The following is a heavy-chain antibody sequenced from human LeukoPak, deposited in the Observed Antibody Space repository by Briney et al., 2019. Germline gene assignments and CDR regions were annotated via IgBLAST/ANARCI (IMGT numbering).Heavy chain of an antibody. V-gene: IGHV1-69*04. Sequence: SVKVSCKASGGTFSSYAISWVRQAPGQGLEWMGRIIPILGIANYAQKFQGRVTITADKSTSTAYMELSGLRSEDTAVYYCASFFYSGYDSAPFDYWGQGTLVTVSS. CDR3: ASFFYSGYDSAPFDY. D-gene: IGHD5-12*01. J-gene: IGHJ4*02. CDR2: IIPILGIA. CDR1: GGTFSSYA.